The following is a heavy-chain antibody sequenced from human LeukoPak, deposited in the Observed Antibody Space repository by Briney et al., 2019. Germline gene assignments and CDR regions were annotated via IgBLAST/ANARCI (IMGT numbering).Heavy chain of an antibody. CDR3: AKDSYYGSGSYYLDY. Sequence: GGSLRLSCAASGFTFSSSAMTWVRQAPGKGLECVSSISGSGGRTYYADSVKGRFTISRDNSKNTVYLQMNSLRAEDTAVYYCAKDSYYGSGSYYLDYWGQGTLVTVSS. CDR1: GFTFSSSA. J-gene: IGHJ4*02. D-gene: IGHD3-10*01. V-gene: IGHV3-23*01. CDR2: ISGSGGRT.